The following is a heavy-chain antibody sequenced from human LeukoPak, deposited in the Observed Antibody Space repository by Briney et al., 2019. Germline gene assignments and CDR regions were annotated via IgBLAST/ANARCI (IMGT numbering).Heavy chain of an antibody. CDR1: GYTFTGYY. D-gene: IGHD6-13*01. CDR2: INPNSGGT. V-gene: IGHV1-2*06. J-gene: IGHJ4*02. Sequence: ASVKVSCKASGYTFTGYYMHWVRQAPGQGLEWMGRINPNSGGTNYAQKFQGRVTMTRDTSMSTLYMELSSLRSEDTAVYYCAREGVAATGLDYWGQGTLVTVSS. CDR3: AREGVAATGLDY.